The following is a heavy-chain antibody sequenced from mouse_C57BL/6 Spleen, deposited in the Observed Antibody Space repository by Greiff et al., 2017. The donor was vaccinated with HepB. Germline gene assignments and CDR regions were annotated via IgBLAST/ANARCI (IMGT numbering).Heavy chain of an antibody. J-gene: IGHJ1*03. D-gene: IGHD1-1*01. CDR3: ARKEGSSSSYWYFDV. Sequence: QVQLQQPGAELVRPGSSVKLSCKASGYTFTSYWMHWVKQRPIQGLEWIGNIDPSDSETHYNQKFKDKATLTVDKSSSTAYMQLSSLTSEDSAVYYWARKEGSSSSYWYFDVWGTGTTVTVSS. V-gene: IGHV1-52*01. CDR2: IDPSDSET. CDR1: GYTFTSYW.